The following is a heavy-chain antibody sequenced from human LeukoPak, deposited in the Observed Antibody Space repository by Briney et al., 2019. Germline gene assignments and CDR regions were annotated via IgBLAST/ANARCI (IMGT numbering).Heavy chain of an antibody. CDR2: IQSAGNT. J-gene: IGHJ4*02. V-gene: IGHV3-66*02. CDR1: GFTFSSYG. D-gene: IGHD1-26*01. CDR3: ARALGVGATGGY. Sequence: GGTLRLSCAASGFTFSSYGMSWVRQAPGKGLEWVSMIQSAGNTYYADSVKGRFTISRDDSKNTLYLQMNSLRAEDTAVYYCARALGVGATGGYWGQGTLVTVSS.